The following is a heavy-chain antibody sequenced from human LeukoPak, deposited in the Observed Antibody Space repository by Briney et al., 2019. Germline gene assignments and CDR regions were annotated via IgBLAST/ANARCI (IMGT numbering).Heavy chain of an antibody. D-gene: IGHD3-16*01. CDR2: ISSSSSYI. Sequence: GGSLRLSCAASGFTFSNYSMNWVRQAPGKGLEWVSSISSSSSYIYYADSVKGRFTISRDNAKNSLYLQVNSLRAEDTAVYYCARVSGGGPTEYWGQGTLVTVSS. CDR1: GFTFSNYS. CDR3: ARVSGGGPTEY. J-gene: IGHJ4*02. V-gene: IGHV3-21*01.